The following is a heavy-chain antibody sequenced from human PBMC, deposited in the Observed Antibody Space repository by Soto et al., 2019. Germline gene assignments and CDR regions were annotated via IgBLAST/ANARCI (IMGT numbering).Heavy chain of an antibody. V-gene: IGHV1-69*01. CDR2: IIPIFGTA. J-gene: IGHJ4*02. Sequence: QVQLVQSGAEVKKPGSSVKVSCKASGGTFSSYAISWVRQAPGQGLEWMGGIIPIFGTANYAQKFQGRVTITADESTSTAYRGRSSLRSEDTAVYYCARGSRVGDLSLPDYWGQGTLVTVSS. D-gene: IGHD3-16*02. CDR1: GGTFSSYA. CDR3: ARGSRVGDLSLPDY.